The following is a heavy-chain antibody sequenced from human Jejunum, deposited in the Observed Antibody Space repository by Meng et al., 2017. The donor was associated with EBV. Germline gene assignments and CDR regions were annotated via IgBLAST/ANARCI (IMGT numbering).Heavy chain of an antibody. J-gene: IGHJ4*02. CDR1: GFSLSTRGAG. CDR3: AHRHDQTFDY. V-gene: IGHV2-5*02. Sequence: QITFKESGPTLVKPSQTLTRTCTFSGFSLSTRGAGVGWSRQPPGKALEWLALVYWDDYKPYSPSMKSRLTITKDTSKNQVVLTMTNMDPADTATYYCAHRHDQTFDYWGQGTLVTVSA. CDR2: VYWDDYK.